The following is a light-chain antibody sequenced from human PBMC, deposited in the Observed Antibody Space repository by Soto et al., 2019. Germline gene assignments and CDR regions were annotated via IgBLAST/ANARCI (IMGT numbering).Light chain of an antibody. Sequence: DIQMTQSPSSLSASVGDRVTITCRASQSISIYLNWYQQKPGKAPKLLIYGASTLQSGVPSRFSGSGSGTDFSPTISSLQPEDFATYYCQQSYSTPLTFGQGTKVEIK. CDR3: QQSYSTPLT. CDR2: GAS. V-gene: IGKV1-39*01. CDR1: QSISIY. J-gene: IGKJ1*01.